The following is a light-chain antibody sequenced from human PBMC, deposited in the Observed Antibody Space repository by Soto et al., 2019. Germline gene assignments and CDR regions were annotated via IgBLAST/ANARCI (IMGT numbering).Light chain of an antibody. Sequence: ESVLTQSPGTLSLSPGERATLSCRASQSVSSSYLAWYQQKPGQAPRLLIYVASSRATGIPDRFSGSGSGTDFTLTISRLEPEDFAVYYCQQDGSSPWTLGQGTTVEIK. V-gene: IGKV3-20*01. CDR3: QQDGSSPWT. J-gene: IGKJ1*01. CDR2: VAS. CDR1: QSVSSSY.